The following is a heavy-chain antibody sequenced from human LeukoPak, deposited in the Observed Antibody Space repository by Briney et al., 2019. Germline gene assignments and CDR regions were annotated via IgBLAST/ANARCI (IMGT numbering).Heavy chain of an antibody. J-gene: IGHJ6*03. D-gene: IGHD3-10*01. CDR1: GCTLTELS. CDR2: FDPEDGET. V-gene: IGHV1-24*01. CDR3: ARDSGSGDTYYMDV. Sequence: ASVKVSCKVSGCTLTELSMHWVRQAPGKGLEWMGGFDPEDGETIYAQKFQGRVTMTEDTSTDTAYMELSSLRSEDTAVYYCARDSGSGDTYYMDVWGKGTTVTISS.